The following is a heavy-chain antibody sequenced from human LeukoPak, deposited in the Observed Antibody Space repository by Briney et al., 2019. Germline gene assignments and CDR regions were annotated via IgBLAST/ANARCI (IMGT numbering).Heavy chain of an antibody. J-gene: IGHJ4*02. D-gene: IGHD1-26*01. CDR2: INEDGSAT. Sequence: GGSLRLSCAASGFTFSSNWMHWVRQAPGKGLVWVSRINEDGSATNYADSVKGRSTIFRDNAKNTLYLQMNSLRAEDTAVYYCVRDLGGRSGHWGQGTLVTVSS. CDR1: GFTFSSNW. CDR3: VRDLGGRSGH. V-gene: IGHV3-74*01.